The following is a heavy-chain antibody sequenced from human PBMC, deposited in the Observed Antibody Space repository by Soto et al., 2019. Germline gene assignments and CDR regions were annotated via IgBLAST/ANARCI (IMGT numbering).Heavy chain of an antibody. J-gene: IGHJ2*01. D-gene: IGHD4-17*01. V-gene: IGHV3-74*01. CDR1: GFNFRSYW. CDR3: ARARRTTVTTSDWYFDL. CDR2: INSDGSST. Sequence: EVQLVESGGGSVQPGGSLRLSCAASGFNFRSYWLHWVRQAPGKGLVWVSRINSDGSSTNYADSAKGRFTISRDNAKTMLYLQMNSLRAEDTAMYYCARARRTTVTTSDWYFDLWGRGTLVTVSS.